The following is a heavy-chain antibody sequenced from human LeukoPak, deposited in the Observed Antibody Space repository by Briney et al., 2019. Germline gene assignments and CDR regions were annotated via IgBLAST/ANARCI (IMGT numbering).Heavy chain of an antibody. V-gene: IGHV3-15*01. CDR3: TTGPFDYYGSASYLANGMDV. CDR2: IKSKTDGGTT. J-gene: IGHJ6*02. Sequence: PGGSLRLSCAASGFTFTNAWVRWVRQAPGKGMGWVGRIKSKTDGGTTDYSAPVKGRFTISRDDSKNTLYLQMNSLKTEDTAVYYCTTGPFDYYGSASYLANGMDVWGQGTTVTVSS. D-gene: IGHD3-10*01. CDR1: GFTFTNAW.